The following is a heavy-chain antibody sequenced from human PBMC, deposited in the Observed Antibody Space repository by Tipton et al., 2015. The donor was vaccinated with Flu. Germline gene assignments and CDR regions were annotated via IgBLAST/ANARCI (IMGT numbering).Heavy chain of an antibody. D-gene: IGHD3-22*01. CDR3: ARGDRGYLDGYHI. CDR2: IHFSGTF. J-gene: IGHJ3*02. Sequence: TLSLTCSVSGDSIKRSTCHWGWIRQSPGKGLEWIGSIHFSGTFYYNSSLESRVTISEDTSKNQIYLRLTSVTAADTAVYYCARGDRGYLDGYHIWGQGTMVTVSS. CDR1: GDSIKRSTCH. V-gene: IGHV4-39*07.